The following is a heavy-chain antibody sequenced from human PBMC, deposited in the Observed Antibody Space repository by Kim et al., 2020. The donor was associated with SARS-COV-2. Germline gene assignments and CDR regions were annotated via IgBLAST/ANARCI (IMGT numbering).Heavy chain of an antibody. CDR3: ARSFTIFGVVTSDRMDV. D-gene: IGHD3-3*01. CDR1: GYTFTSYY. J-gene: IGHJ6*04. Sequence: ASVKVSCKASGYTFTSYYMHWVRQAPGQGLEWMGIINPSGGSTSYAQKFQGRVTMTRDTSTSTVYMELSSLRSEDTAVYYCARSFTIFGVVTSDRMDVWGKGTTVTVSS. V-gene: IGHV1-46*01. CDR2: INPSGGST.